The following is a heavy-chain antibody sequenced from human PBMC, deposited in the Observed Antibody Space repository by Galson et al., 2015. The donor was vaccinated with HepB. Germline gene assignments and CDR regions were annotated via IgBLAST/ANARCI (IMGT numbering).Heavy chain of an antibody. V-gene: IGHV1-58*01. D-gene: IGHD4-23*01. CDR1: GFTFTNSA. CDR2: IVVRSANT. Sequence: SVKVSCKGSGFTFTNSAVQWVRQARGQRLEWIGWIVVRSANTNYAQTFQERGTITRDIFTSTAYMELSSLRSEDTAVYYCATLLVTPIWGQGTLVTVSS. J-gene: IGHJ4*02. CDR3: ATLLVTPI.